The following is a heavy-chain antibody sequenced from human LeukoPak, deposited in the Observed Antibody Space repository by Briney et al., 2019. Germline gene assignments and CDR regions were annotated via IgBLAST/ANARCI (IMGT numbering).Heavy chain of an antibody. CDR1: GYTFTSYG. CDR2: ISAYNGNT. J-gene: IGHJ3*02. Sequence: ASVKVSCKASGYTFTSYGISWVRQAPGQPLEWIGWISAYNGNTNYAQKLQGRVTMTTDTSTSTAYMELRSLRSDDTAVYYCARDLRVVTATPHDAFDIWGQGTMVTVSS. V-gene: IGHV1-18*01. CDR3: ARDLRVVTATPHDAFDI. D-gene: IGHD2-21*02.